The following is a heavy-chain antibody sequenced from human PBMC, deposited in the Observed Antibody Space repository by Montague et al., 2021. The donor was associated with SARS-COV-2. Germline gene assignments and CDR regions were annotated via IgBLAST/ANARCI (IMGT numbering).Heavy chain of an antibody. D-gene: IGHD3-16*02. CDR2: IYYDGST. V-gene: IGHV4-59*03. J-gene: IGHJ4*02. CDR1: GGSIRSYY. Sequence: SETLSLTCTVSGGSIRSYYWSWIRQTPGKGLEWIGYIYYDGSTNYNPSLKSRVTMSVDSSKNQFSLRLSSVTAADTAVYYCARYRSYFEHWGQGTLVTVSS. CDR3: ARYRSYFEH.